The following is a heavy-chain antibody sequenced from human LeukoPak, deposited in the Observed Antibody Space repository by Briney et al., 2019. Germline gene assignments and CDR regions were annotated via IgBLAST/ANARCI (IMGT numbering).Heavy chain of an antibody. V-gene: IGHV4-39*01. Sequence: RTSETLSLTCTVSGRSTSRSSNYWAWIRQPPGKGLEWIGRIYYSGSTYYNPSLKSRVTISVDTSKNQFSLKLSSVTAADTAVYYCARQGCSSTSCYTRPFDPWGQGTLVTVSS. J-gene: IGHJ5*02. CDR1: GRSTSRSSNY. CDR3: ARQGCSSTSCYTRPFDP. D-gene: IGHD2-2*02. CDR2: IYYSGST.